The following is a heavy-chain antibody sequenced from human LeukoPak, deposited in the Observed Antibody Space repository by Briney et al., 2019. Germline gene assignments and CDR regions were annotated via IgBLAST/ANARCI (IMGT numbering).Heavy chain of an antibody. CDR2: ISYDGSNK. J-gene: IGHJ6*03. D-gene: IGHD6-13*01. Sequence: GRSLRLSCAASGFTFSSYAMHWVRQAPGKGLEWVAVISYDGSNKYYADSVKGRFTISRDNSKNTLYLQMNSLRAEDTAVYYCARSYSSSWFYYYYYMDVWGKGTTVTVSS. CDR3: ARSYSSSWFYYYYYMDV. CDR1: GFTFSSYA. V-gene: IGHV3-30*01.